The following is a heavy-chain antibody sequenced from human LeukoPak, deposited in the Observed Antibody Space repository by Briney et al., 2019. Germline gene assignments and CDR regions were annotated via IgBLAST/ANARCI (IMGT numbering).Heavy chain of an antibody. D-gene: IGHD6-13*01. CDR2: INPNSGDT. V-gene: IGHV1-2*02. J-gene: IGHJ5*02. CDR1: GYTFSDYY. Sequence: ASVKVSCKTSGYTFSDYYIHWIRQAPGQGLEWVGWINPNSGDTDYAQKFQGRVTVTRDTSISTAYMELSSLRSEDTAVYYCAREGSSSDRWFDPWGQGTLVTVSS. CDR3: AREGSSSDRWFDP.